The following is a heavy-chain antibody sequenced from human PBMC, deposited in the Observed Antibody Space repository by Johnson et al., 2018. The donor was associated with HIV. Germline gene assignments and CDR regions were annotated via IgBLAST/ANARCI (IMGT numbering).Heavy chain of an antibody. Sequence: QVQLVESGGGVVQPGRSLRLSCAASGFTFSSHAMHWVRQAPGKGLEWVAVISYDGSNKYYADSVRGRFTISRDNSKNTLYLQMNSLRAEDTAVYYCARDGGSYVTYIWGQGTMVTVSS. J-gene: IGHJ3*02. V-gene: IGHV3-30*04. CDR2: ISYDGSNK. D-gene: IGHD3-16*01. CDR3: ARDGGSYVTYI. CDR1: GFTFSSHA.